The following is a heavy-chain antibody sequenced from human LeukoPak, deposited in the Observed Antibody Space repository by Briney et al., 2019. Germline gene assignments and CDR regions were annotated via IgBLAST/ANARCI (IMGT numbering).Heavy chain of an antibody. D-gene: IGHD2-2*01. Sequence: PSETLSLTCTVSGGSISSSSYYWGWIRQPPGKGLEWIGSIYYSGSTYYNPSLKSRVTISVDTSKNQFSLKLSSVTAADTAVYYCARGDIVVVPASTTMGAFDIWGQGTMVTVSS. V-gene: IGHV4-39*01. CDR1: GGSISSSSYY. CDR2: IYYSGST. J-gene: IGHJ3*02. CDR3: ARGDIVVVPASTTMGAFDI.